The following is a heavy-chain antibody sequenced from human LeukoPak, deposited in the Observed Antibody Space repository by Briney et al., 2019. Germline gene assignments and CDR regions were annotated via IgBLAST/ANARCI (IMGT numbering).Heavy chain of an antibody. CDR2: ISYDGSNK. V-gene: IGHV3-30-3*01. J-gene: IGHJ4*02. CDR1: GFSFSIFA. CDR3: ARGYCDSTSCRLDY. D-gene: IGHD2-2*01. Sequence: GGSLRLSCAASGFSFSIFAVDWVCQAPGAGLEWVAVISYDGSNKYYADSVKGRFTISIDNSKNTLYLQMNSLRAEDTAVYYCARGYCDSTSCRLDYWGQGTLVTVSS.